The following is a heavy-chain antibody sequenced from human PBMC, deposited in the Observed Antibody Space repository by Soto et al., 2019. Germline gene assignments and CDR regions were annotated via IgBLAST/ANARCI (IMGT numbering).Heavy chain of an antibody. CDR1: GYTFTNFG. CDR3: ARGGTPIDY. D-gene: IGHD3-16*01. J-gene: IGHJ4*02. V-gene: IGHV1-18*01. Sequence: QVQLVQSGAEVKKPGASVKVSCETSGYTFTNFGISWVRQAPGQGLEWMGWISAYNGNTNYAQKFQGRVTMTTDTTASTAYMGVRSLRSDDTAVYYWARGGTPIDYWGQGTLVTVSS. CDR2: ISAYNGNT.